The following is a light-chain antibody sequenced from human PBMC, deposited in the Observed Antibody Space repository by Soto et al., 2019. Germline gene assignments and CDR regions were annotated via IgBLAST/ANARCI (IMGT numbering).Light chain of an antibody. J-gene: IGLJ3*02. CDR1: SSDVGGYNY. V-gene: IGLV2-11*01. CDR2: DVS. Sequence: QSALTQPRSVSGSPGQSVTISCTGTSSDVGGYNYVSWYQQHPGIAPKLMIYDVSKRPSGVPDRFSGSKSGNTASLTISGLQAEDEADYYCCSCAGSYTWVFGGGTKRPS. CDR3: CSCAGSYTWV.